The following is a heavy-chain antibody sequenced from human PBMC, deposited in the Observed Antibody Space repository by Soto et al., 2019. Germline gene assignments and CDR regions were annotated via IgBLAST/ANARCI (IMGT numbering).Heavy chain of an antibody. J-gene: IGHJ4*02. CDR3: ARNPRDYGGNAPYFDY. V-gene: IGHV4-4*02. CDR2: IYHSGST. CDR1: GGSISSSNW. D-gene: IGHD4-17*01. Sequence: SETLSLTCAVSGGSISSSNWWSWVRQPPGKGLEWIGEIYHSGSTNYNPSLKSRVTISVDKSKNQFSLKLSSVTAADTAVYYCARNPRDYGGNAPYFDYWGQGTLVTVSS.